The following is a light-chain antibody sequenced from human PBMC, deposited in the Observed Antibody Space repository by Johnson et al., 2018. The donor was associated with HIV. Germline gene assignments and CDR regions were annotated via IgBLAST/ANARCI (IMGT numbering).Light chain of an antibody. CDR2: ENN. Sequence: QPVLTQPPSVSAAPGQKVTISCSGSSSNIGNNYVSWYQQLPGTAPKLLIYENNKRPSGITDRFSASKSGTSATLGITGLQTGDEADYYCATWDSSLSGGVFGTGTKVTVL. V-gene: IGLV1-51*02. CDR3: ATWDSSLSGGV. J-gene: IGLJ1*01. CDR1: SSNIGNNY.